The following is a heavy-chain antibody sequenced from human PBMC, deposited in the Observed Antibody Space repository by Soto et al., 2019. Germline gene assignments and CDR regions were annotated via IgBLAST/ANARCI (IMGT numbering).Heavy chain of an antibody. CDR3: ARDLPYDGISEHSDV. CDR2: IYPGDSKT. V-gene: IGHV5-51*03. Sequence: QLVQSGAAVKEPGESLKIACKGSGFSFTTYWIAWVRQMPGKGLEWMGIIYPGDSKTTYSPSFQGQVTISADKSISTAYLQWSSPKASDTAMHSLARDLPYDGISEHSDVWGQGTMVTVSS. CDR1: GFSFTTYW. D-gene: IGHD5-12*01. J-gene: IGHJ3*01.